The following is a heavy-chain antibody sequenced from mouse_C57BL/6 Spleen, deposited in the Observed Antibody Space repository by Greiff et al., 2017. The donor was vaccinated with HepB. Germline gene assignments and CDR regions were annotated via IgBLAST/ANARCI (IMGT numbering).Heavy chain of an antibody. CDR2: ISSGSSTI. J-gene: IGHJ4*01. D-gene: IGHD1-1*01. Sequence: EVQLVQSGGGLVKPGGSLKLSCAASGFTFSDYGMHWVRQAPEKGLEWVAYISSGSSTIYYADTVKGRSTISRDKAKNTLFLQMTSLRSEDTAMYYCARRYYDSSSYAMDYWGQGTSVTVSS. V-gene: IGHV5-17*01. CDR3: ARRYYDSSSYAMDY. CDR1: GFTFSDYG.